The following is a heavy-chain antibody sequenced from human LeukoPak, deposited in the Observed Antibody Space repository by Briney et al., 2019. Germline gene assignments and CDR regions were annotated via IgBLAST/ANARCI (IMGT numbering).Heavy chain of an antibody. CDR1: GGSISSYY. CDR3: ARGYPPAAFDI. D-gene: IGHD3-16*02. J-gene: IGHJ3*02. CDR2: TYYSGST. V-gene: IGHV4-59*12. Sequence: SETLSLTCTVSGGSISSYYWSWIRQPPGKGLEWIGYTYYSGSTNYNPSLKSRVTISVDTSKNQFSLKLSSVTAADMAVYYCARGYPPAAFDIWGQGTMVTVSS.